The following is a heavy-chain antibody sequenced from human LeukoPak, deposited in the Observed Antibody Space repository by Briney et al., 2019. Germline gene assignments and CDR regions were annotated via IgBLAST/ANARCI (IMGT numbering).Heavy chain of an antibody. CDR1: GYNLTSYW. D-gene: IGHD2-2*01. J-gene: IGHJ6*03. CDR3: ARHRKALYCTSTSCSHYYYYYYMDV. Sequence: GESLKISCKGSGYNLTSYWVGWVRQMPGKGLEWMGIIYPGDSDTRYSPSFQGQVTISADKSISTAYLQWSSLKASDSALYYCARHRKALYCTSTSCSHYYYYYYMDVWGKGTTVTVSS. CDR2: IYPGDSDT. V-gene: IGHV5-51*01.